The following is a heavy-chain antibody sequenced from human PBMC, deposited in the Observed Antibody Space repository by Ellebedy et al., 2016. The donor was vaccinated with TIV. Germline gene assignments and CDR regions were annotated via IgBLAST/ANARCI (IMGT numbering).Heavy chain of an antibody. J-gene: IGHJ5*02. CDR3: ARRASYGDYAVQVNPWFDP. CDR1: GFNFRSYW. CDR2: IRQEGDEI. D-gene: IGHD4-17*01. Sequence: GESLKISCAASGFNFRSYWMTWVRQAPGKGLEWVAKIRQEGDEIYYVESVKGRFTISRDNAKNSLFLRRNSLRVEDTAVYYCARRASYGDYAVQVNPWFDPWGQGTLVTVSS. V-gene: IGHV3-7*01.